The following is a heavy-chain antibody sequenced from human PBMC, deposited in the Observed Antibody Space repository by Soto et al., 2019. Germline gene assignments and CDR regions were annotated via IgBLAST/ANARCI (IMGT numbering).Heavy chain of an antibody. J-gene: IGHJ5*02. CDR1: RFTFPSSW. CDR3: AGIQNNWFDP. V-gene: IGHV3-7*01. D-gene: IGHD1-20*01. Sequence: EVQLVESGGGLVQPGGSLRLSFEASRFTFPSSWMSWVRQAPGKGLEWVAHIKQDGNEAYYLDSLKGRFTISRDNAWTSLYLQMSSLSADDTAVYYCAGIQNNWFDPWGQGTLVTVAS. CDR2: IKQDGNEA.